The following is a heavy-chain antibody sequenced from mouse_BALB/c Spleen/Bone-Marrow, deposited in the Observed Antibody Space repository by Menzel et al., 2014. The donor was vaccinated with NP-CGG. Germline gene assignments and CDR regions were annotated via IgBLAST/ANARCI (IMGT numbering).Heavy chain of an antibody. CDR1: GFTFSSYG. V-gene: IGHV5-6*01. CDR3: ARPTTVVATGGSFDY. CDR2: ISSGGSYT. Sequence: EVKVVESGGDLVKPGGSLKLSCAASGFTFSSYGVSWVRQTPDKRLEWVATISSGGSYTYYPDSVKGRFTISRDNAKNTLYLQMSSLKSEDTAMYYCARPTTVVATGGSFDYWGQGTTLTVSS. D-gene: IGHD1-1*01. J-gene: IGHJ2*01.